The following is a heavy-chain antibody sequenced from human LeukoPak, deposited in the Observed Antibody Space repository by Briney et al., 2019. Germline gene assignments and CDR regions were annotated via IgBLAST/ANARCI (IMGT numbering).Heavy chain of an antibody. CDR1: GFTFSDYY. CDR2: IWYDGSNK. CDR3: AREGQLVQAYYFDY. Sequence: GGSLRLSCAASGFTFSDYYMSWIRQAPGKGLEWVAVIWYDGSNKYYADSVKGRFTISRDNSKNTLYLQMNSLRAEDTAVYYCAREGQLVQAYYFDYWGQGTLVTVSS. D-gene: IGHD6-13*01. V-gene: IGHV3-33*08. J-gene: IGHJ4*02.